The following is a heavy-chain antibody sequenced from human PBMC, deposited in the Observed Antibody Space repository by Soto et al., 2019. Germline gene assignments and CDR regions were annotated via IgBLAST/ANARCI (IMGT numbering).Heavy chain of an antibody. D-gene: IGHD1-26*01. CDR3: ARSLPGGTVFYMDI. CDR1: GGSITGGFSY. CDR2: IYYSGTA. J-gene: IGHJ6*03. Sequence: QLQLRELGPGLVQPAQTLSLTCTVAGGSITGGFSYWTWVRQHPGKGLEWVGHIYYSGTAYYNPSLKSRVALSEDPSQNRFSLKLSSVTAADTAIYFCARSLPGGTVFYMDIWGEGTTVTVSS. V-gene: IGHV4-31*03.